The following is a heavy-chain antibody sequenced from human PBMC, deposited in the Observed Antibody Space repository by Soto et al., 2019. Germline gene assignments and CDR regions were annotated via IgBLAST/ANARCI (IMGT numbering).Heavy chain of an antibody. CDR1: GYSFTSYW. Sequence: PGESLKISCKGSGYSFTSYWIGWVRQMPGKGLEWMGIIYPGDSDTRYSPSFQGQVTISADKSISTAYLQWSSLKASDTAMYYCARHADYGDYEDEYYFDYWGQGTLVTVSS. CDR3: ARHADYGDYEDEYYFDY. CDR2: IYPGDSDT. J-gene: IGHJ4*02. D-gene: IGHD4-17*01. V-gene: IGHV5-51*01.